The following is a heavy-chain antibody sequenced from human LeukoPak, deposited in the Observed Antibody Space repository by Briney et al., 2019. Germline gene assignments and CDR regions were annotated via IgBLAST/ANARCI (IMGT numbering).Heavy chain of an antibody. CDR1: GGSISSGSYY. D-gene: IGHD6-13*01. Sequence: SQTLSLTCTVSGGSISSGSYYWSWIRQPAGKGLEWIGRIYTSGSTNYNPSLKSRVTISVDTSKNQFSLKLSSVTAADTAVYYCARDFRVGSSWHDYYYYYMDVWGKGTTVTVSS. V-gene: IGHV4-61*02. J-gene: IGHJ6*03. CDR2: IYTSGST. CDR3: ARDFRVGSSWHDYYYYYMDV.